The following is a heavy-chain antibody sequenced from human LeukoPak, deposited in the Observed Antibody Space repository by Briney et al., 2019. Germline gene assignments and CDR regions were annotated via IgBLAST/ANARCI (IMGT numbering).Heavy chain of an antibody. CDR1: GGSISSGSYY. D-gene: IGHD6-13*01. Sequence: PSQTLSLTCTVSGGSISSGSYYWSWIRQPAGKGLEWIGYIYHSGSTYYNPSLKSRVTISVDRSKNQFSLELSSVTAADTAVYYCARVGAAAEDFDYWGRGTLVTVSS. CDR2: IYHSGST. J-gene: IGHJ4*02. V-gene: IGHV4-30-2*01. CDR3: ARVGAAAEDFDY.